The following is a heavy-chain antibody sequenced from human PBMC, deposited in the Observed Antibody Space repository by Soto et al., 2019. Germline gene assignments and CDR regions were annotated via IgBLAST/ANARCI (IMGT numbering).Heavy chain of an antibody. CDR2: ISSSSSTI. Sequence: GGSLRLSCAASGFTFSSYSMNWVRQAPGKGLEWVSYISSSSSTIYYADSVKGRFTISRDNAKNSLYLQMNSLRDEDTAVYYCARDSGRDVVVVAATLSYEYNWFDPWGQGTLVTVSS. V-gene: IGHV3-48*02. CDR3: ARDSGRDVVVVAATLSYEYNWFDP. CDR1: GFTFSSYS. J-gene: IGHJ5*02. D-gene: IGHD2-15*01.